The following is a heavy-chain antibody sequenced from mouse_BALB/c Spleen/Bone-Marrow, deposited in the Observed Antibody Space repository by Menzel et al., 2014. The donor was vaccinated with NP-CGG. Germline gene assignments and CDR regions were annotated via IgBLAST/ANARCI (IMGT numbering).Heavy chain of an antibody. Sequence: VQLQQSGAELVKPGASVKLSCTASGFNIKDTYMHWVKQRPEQGLEWIGRIDPANGNTKYDPKFQGKATITADTSSNTAYLQLSSLTSEDTAVYYCARSRDYGSSYYAMDYWGQGTSVTGSS. J-gene: IGHJ4*01. D-gene: IGHD1-1*01. CDR3: ARSRDYGSSYYAMDY. CDR1: GFNIKDTY. CDR2: IDPANGNT. V-gene: IGHV14-3*02.